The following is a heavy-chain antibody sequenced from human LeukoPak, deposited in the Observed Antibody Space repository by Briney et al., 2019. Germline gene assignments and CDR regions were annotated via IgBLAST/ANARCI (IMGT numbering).Heavy chain of an antibody. CDR3: AREDGISSDLGKSSPPAS. CDR2: INPSDGRT. Sequence: ASVKVSCKASGYTFTNYFIHWVRQAPGQGLEWMGIINPSDGRTIYAEDFQGRITRDTSTSTVFLDLRSLTYEDSAVYYCAREDGISSDLGKSSPPASWGQGSLVAVSS. V-gene: IGHV1-46*01. D-gene: IGHD5-24*01. J-gene: IGHJ5*02. CDR1: GYTFTNYF.